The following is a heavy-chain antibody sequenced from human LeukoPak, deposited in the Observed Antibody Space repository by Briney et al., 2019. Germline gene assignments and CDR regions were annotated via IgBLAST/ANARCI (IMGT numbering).Heavy chain of an antibody. CDR2: IYSGGST. CDR1: GFTVSSNY. V-gene: IGHV3-53*01. D-gene: IGHD3-22*01. CDR3: ASSYYDSSGYHYFDY. J-gene: IGHJ4*02. Sequence: PGGSLRLSCAASGFTVSSNYMSWVRQAPGKGLEWVSVIYSGGSTYYADSVKGRFTISRDNPKNTLYLQMNSLRAEDTAVYYCASSYYDSSGYHYFDYWGQGTLVTVSS.